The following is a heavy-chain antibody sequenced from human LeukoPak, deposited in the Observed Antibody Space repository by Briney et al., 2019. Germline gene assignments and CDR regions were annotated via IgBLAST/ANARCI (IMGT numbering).Heavy chain of an antibody. J-gene: IGHJ4*02. Sequence: GGSPRLSCAASGFTVSSNYMSWVRQAPGKGLEWVSVIYSGGSTYYADSVKGRFTISRDNSKNTLYLQMNSLRAEDTAVYYCARARVTYYYGSGFDYWGQGTLVTVSS. CDR3: ARARVTYYYGSGFDY. CDR1: GFTVSSNY. CDR2: IYSGGST. D-gene: IGHD3-10*01. V-gene: IGHV3-53*01.